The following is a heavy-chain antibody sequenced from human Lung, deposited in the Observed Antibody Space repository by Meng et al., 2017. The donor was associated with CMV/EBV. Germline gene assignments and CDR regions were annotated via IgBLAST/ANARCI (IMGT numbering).Heavy chain of an antibody. D-gene: IGHD4-11*01. CDR3: ARVYSNFDAFDI. V-gene: IGHV3-30*04. Sequence: CADSGLTFSGYAMHWVRQGPGKGLEWMAVISYDGNNKDYADSVKGRFTISRDNSKNTLYLQMNSLRAEDTALYYCARVYSNFDAFDIWGQGTMVTVSS. J-gene: IGHJ3*02. CDR1: GLTFSGYA. CDR2: ISYDGNNK.